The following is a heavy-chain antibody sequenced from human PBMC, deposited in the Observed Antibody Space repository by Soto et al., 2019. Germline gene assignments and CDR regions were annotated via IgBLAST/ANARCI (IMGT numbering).Heavy chain of an antibody. V-gene: IGHV4-4*02. CDR3: ARVSGRYYYGMDG. CDR2: IYHSGST. Sequence: QVQLQESGPGLVKPSGTLSLTCAVSGGSISSSNWWSWVRQPPGKGLEWIGEIYHSGSTNYNPSLKGRVTISVDKSKNPFSRKLSSVTAADTAVYYCARVSGRYYYGMDGWGQGTTVTVSS. D-gene: IGHD1-26*01. J-gene: IGHJ6*02. CDR1: GGSISSSNW.